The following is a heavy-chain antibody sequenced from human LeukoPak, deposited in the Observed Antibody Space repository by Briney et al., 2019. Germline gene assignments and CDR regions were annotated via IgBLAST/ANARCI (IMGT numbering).Heavy chain of an antibody. CDR3: AKDHLPGIVVADRDY. V-gene: IGHV3-23*01. D-gene: IGHD6-19*01. J-gene: IGHJ4*02. CDR2: FSGSGGNT. Sequence: GGSLRLSCAASGFTFSSYAMSWVRQAPGKGLEWVSTFSGSGGNTYYADSVKGRFTISRDNSKNTLYLQINSLRAEDTAVYYCAKDHLPGIVVADRDYWGQGTLVTVSS. CDR1: GFTFSSYA.